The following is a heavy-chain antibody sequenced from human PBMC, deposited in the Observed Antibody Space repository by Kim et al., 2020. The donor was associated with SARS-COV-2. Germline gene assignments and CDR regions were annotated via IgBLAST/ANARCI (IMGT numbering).Heavy chain of an antibody. V-gene: IGHV3-23*01. J-gene: IGHJ4*02. D-gene: IGHD1-26*01. Sequence: GGSLRLSCAASGFTFSNYAMSWVRQAPGKGLEWVSTISGSGGDTYYGDSVKGRFTITRDNSKKTLYLQMNRLRAEDTALYYCAKSGPDYWGQGTLVTVSS. CDR3: AKSGPDY. CDR2: ISGSGGDT. CDR1: GFTFSNYA.